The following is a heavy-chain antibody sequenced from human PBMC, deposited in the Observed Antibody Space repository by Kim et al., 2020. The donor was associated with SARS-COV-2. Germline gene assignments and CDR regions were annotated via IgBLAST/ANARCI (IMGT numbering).Heavy chain of an antibody. Sequence: SETLSLTCTVSGGSISSSSYYWGWIRQPPGKGLEWIGSIYYSGSTYYNPSLKSRVTISVDTSKNQFSPKLSSVTAADTAVYYCARDRYYDSSGYASEFDYWGQGTLVTVSS. CDR1: GGSISSSSYY. V-gene: IGHV4-39*07. J-gene: IGHJ4*02. D-gene: IGHD3-22*01. CDR2: IYYSGST. CDR3: ARDRYYDSSGYASEFDY.